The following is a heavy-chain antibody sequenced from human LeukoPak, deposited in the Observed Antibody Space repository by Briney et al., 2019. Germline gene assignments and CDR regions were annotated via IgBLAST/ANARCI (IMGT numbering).Heavy chain of an antibody. Sequence: SGGSLRLSCAASGFTFSSYGMSWVRQAPGKGLEWVSAISGSGGSTYYADSVKGRFTISRDNSKNTLYLQMNSLRAEDTAVYYCARGRITMVRGVISNYFDYWGQGTLVTVSS. CDR2: ISGSGGST. CDR3: ARGRITMVRGVISNYFDY. J-gene: IGHJ4*02. CDR1: GFTFSSYG. D-gene: IGHD3-10*01. V-gene: IGHV3-23*01.